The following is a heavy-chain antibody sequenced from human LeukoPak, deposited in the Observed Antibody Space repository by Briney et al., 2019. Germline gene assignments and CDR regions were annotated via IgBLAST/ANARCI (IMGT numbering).Heavy chain of an antibody. CDR1: GGSISSYY. D-gene: IGHD3-10*01. V-gene: IGHV4-59*01. CDR2: IYYSGST. J-gene: IGHJ4*02. CDR3: ARGFPYYYGSGSYYNPPDY. Sequence: SETLSLTCTASGGSISSYYWSWIRQPPGKGLEWIGYIYYSGSTNYNPSLKSRVTISVDTSENQFSLKLSSVTAADTAVYYCARGFPYYYGSGSYYNPPDYWGQGTLVTVSS.